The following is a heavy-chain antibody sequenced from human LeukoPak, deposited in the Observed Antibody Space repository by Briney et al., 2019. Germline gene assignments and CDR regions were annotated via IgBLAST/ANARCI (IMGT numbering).Heavy chain of an antibody. CDR3: AKAGDLVGANPLDY. CDR2: ISGSGGST. Sequence: PGGSLRLSCAASGFTFSSYAMSWVRQAPGKGLEWVSAISGSGGSTYYADSVKGRFTISRDNSKNTLYLQMNSLRAEDTAVYYCAKAGDLVGANPLDYWGQGTLVTVSS. CDR1: GFTFSSYA. D-gene: IGHD1-26*01. V-gene: IGHV3-23*01. J-gene: IGHJ4*02.